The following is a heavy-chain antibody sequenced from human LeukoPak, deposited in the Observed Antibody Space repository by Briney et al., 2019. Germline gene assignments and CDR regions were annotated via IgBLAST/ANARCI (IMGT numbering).Heavy chain of an antibody. V-gene: IGHV3-30*03. CDR2: ISYDGSNK. Sequence: GRSLRLSCAASGFTFSSYGMHWVRQAPGKGLEWVAVISYDGSNKYYADSVKGRFAISRDNSENTLNLQMNSLRGEDTAVYYCARAGGYASSWAYWGQGTLVTVSS. D-gene: IGHD5-12*01. CDR3: ARAGGYASSWAY. CDR1: GFTFSSYG. J-gene: IGHJ4*02.